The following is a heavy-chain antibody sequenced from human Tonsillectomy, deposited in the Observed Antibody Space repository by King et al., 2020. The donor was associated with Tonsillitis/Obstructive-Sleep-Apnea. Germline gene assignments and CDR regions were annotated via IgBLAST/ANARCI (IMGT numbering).Heavy chain of an antibody. V-gene: IGHV3-30*18. J-gene: IGHJ4*02. D-gene: IGHD1-26*01. CDR2: TSYDGSNK. CDR1: GFTFSSYG. CDR3: AKDSGGSYYSGADY. Sequence: VQLVESGGGVVQPGRSLRLSCAASGFTFSSYGMHWVRQAPGKGLEWVAVTSYDGSNKYYADSVKGRFTISRDNSKNTLYLQMNSLRAEDTAVYYCAKDSGGSYYSGADYWGQGTLVTVSS.